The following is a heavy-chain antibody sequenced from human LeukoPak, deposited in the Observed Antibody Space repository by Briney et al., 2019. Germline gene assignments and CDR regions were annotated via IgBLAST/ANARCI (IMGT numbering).Heavy chain of an antibody. Sequence: SETLSLTCSVSGGSVSSSSYYWAWIRQPPGKDLEWIGTIFFTGSTYYNPSLKSRVTISIDTSRNQFSLRLSSVTAADTAVYYCARASWGGYDYFDYWGLGTLVTVSS. CDR3: ARASWGGYDYFDY. V-gene: IGHV4-39*07. D-gene: IGHD5-12*01. CDR1: GGSVSSSSYY. J-gene: IGHJ4*02. CDR2: IFFTGST.